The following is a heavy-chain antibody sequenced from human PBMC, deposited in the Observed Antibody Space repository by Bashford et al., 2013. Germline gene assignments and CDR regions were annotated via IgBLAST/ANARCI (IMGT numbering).Heavy chain of an antibody. Sequence: VRQAPGKGLEWVSAISGSGGSTYYADSVKGRFTISRDNSKNTLYLQMNSLRAEDTAVYYCAKDGDVTSGYYPYYFDYWGQGTLVTVSS. CDR3: AKDGDVTSGYYPYYFDY. V-gene: IGHV3-23*01. J-gene: IGHJ4*02. CDR2: ISGSGGST. D-gene: IGHD3-22*01.